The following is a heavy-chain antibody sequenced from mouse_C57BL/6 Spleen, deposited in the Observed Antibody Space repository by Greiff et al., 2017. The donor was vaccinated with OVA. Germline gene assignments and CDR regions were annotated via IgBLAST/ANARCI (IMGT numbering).Heavy chain of an antibody. V-gene: IGHV5-12*01. D-gene: IGHD2-4*01. CDR3: ARRGDYDDVRYWYFDV. CDR2: ISNGGGST. J-gene: IGHJ1*03. CDR1: GFTFSDYY. Sequence: EVKVEESGGGLVQPGGSLKLSCAASGFTFSDYYMYWVRQTPEKRLEWVAYISNGGGSTYYPDTVKGRFTISRDNAKNTLYLQMSRLKSEDTAMYDCARRGDYDDVRYWYFDVWGTGTTVTVSS.